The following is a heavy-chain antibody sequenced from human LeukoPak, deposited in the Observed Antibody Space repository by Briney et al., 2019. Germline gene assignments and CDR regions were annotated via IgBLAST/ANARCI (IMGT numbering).Heavy chain of an antibody. CDR3: ARGVVDIVATRKRIGSSSWPDLFDY. CDR1: GGSLSSYN. D-gene: IGHD5-12*01. CDR2: IYTSGST. V-gene: IGHV4-4*07. J-gene: IGHJ4*02. Sequence: SETLSLTCTVSGGSLSSYNWSWMRQPAGKGLEWIGRIYTSGSTNYNLSRTSRVTMSVDTSKNLFSLKLSSVTAADTAVYYCARGVVDIVATRKRIGSSSWPDLFDYWGQGTLVTVSS.